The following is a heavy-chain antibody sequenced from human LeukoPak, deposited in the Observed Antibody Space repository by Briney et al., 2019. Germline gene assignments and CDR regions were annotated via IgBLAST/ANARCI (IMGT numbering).Heavy chain of an antibody. D-gene: IGHD2/OR15-2a*01. CDR3: TRTYGLYSNDFDY. J-gene: IGHJ4*02. CDR2: LNPSGGNT. CDR1: GYTFTNYY. V-gene: IGHV1-46*01. Sequence: ASVKVSCKASGYTFTNYYMHWVRQAPGQGLEWMGILNPSGGNTIYAQKFQGRVTMTRDMSTGTVYMELSSLRSEDTAVYFCTRTYGLYSNDFDYWGQGTLVTVSS.